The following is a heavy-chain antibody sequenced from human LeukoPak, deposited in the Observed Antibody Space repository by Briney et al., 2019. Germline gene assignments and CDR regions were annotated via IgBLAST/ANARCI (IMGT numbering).Heavy chain of an antibody. J-gene: IGHJ4*02. CDR2: IFGSGGSA. CDR1: GFTFSSYA. CDR3: GKTTTGYSSGRNPAWPVDY. V-gene: IGHV3-23*01. Sequence: GGSLRLSCTASGFTFSSYAMYWVRQAPGKGLEWASGIFGSGGSAHYADSVKGRFTISRDNSQNTVYLQMNSLRAEDTAVYYCGKTTTGYSSGRNPAWPVDYWGRGTLVTVSS. D-gene: IGHD6-19*01.